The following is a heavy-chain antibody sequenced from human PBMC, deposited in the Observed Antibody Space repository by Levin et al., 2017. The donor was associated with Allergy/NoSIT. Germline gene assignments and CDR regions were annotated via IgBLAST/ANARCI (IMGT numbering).Heavy chain of an antibody. D-gene: IGHD3-22*01. V-gene: IGHV3-74*01. Sequence: GESLKISCAASEFTFRNYWMHWVRQAPGKGLVWVSRINGDGSSTNYADSVKGRFTISRDNAENNLYPQMDSLRVEETAVYFCARGYYDTSAYTLFWGQGTLVTVSS. CDR3: ARGYYDTSAYTLF. J-gene: IGHJ4*02. CDR2: INGDGSST. CDR1: EFTFRNYW.